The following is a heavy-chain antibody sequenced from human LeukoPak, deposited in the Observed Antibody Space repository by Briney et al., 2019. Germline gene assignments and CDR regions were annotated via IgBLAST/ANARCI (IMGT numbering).Heavy chain of an antibody. CDR3: ARDRQLLWFGELLFLPVDY. V-gene: IGHV1-46*01. D-gene: IGHD3-10*01. Sequence: ASVKVSCKASGYTFTSYYMHWVRQAPGQGLEWMGIINPSGGSTSYAQKLQGRVTMTRDTSTSTVYMELSSLRSEDTAVYYCARDRQLLWFGELLFLPVDYWGQGTLVTVSS. CDR2: INPSGGST. J-gene: IGHJ4*02. CDR1: GYTFTSYY.